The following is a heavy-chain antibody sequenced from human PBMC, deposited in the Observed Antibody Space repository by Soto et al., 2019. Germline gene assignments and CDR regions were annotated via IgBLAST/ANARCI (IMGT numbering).Heavy chain of an antibody. J-gene: IGHJ2*01. CDR3: ARVGRGSPRRWYFDL. D-gene: IGHD1-26*01. V-gene: IGHV1-69*12. Sequence: QVQLVQSGAEVKKPGSSVKVSCKASGGTFSSYAISWVRQAPGQGLEWMGGIIPIFGTANYAQKFQGRVTITADESTGTGYMELSSLRSEDTAVYYWARVGRGSPRRWYFDLWGRGTLVAVSS. CDR2: IIPIFGTA. CDR1: GGTFSSYA.